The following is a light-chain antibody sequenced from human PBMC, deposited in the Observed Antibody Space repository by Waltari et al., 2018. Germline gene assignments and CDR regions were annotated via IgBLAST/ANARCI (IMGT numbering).Light chain of an antibody. Sequence: EIVLTQSPGTLSLSPGERATLSCRASQTVTRNFLAWYQQTPGQAPRLLIYGASIRATGIPDRFSGSGSGTDFTLTSSRLEPEDFAVYYCHQYDSSPRTFGQGTKVEIQ. CDR2: GAS. CDR3: HQYDSSPRT. CDR1: QTVTRNF. V-gene: IGKV3-20*01. J-gene: IGKJ1*01.